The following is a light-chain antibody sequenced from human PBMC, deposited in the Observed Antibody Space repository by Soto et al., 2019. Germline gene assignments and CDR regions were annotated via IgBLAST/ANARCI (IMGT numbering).Light chain of an antibody. Sequence: QSVLTQPASVSGSPGQSITISCTGTSSDVGGYNYVSWYQQHPGKAPKLMIYEVSNRPSGVSNRFSGSKSGNTASLTISGLQAEDEADYYCSSYTSSSTPWVFGGGTKVTGL. J-gene: IGLJ3*02. CDR1: SSDVGGYNY. V-gene: IGLV2-14*01. CDR2: EVS. CDR3: SSYTSSSTPWV.